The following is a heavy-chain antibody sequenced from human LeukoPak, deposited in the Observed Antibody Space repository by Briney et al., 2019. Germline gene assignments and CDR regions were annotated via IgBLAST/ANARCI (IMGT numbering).Heavy chain of an antibody. CDR1: GFTFDDYG. CDR3: ARETSYGGNYYFDY. D-gene: IGHD4-23*01. V-gene: IGHV3-20*04. Sequence: PGGSLRLSCAASGFTFDDYGMSWVRQAPGKGLEWVSDINWNGGNTGYADSVKGRFTISRDNAKNSLYLQMNSLRAEDTALYYCARETSYGGNYYFDYWGQGTLVTVSS. CDR2: INWNGGNT. J-gene: IGHJ4*02.